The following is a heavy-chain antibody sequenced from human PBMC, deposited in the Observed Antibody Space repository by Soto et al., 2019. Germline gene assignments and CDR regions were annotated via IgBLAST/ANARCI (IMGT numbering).Heavy chain of an antibody. CDR1: GYTFTSYW. J-gene: IGHJ4*02. CDR3: ARLQAAAGDNDLTFDY. D-gene: IGHD6-13*01. Sequence: PGESLKISCKGSGYTFTSYWIGWVRQMPGKGLEWMGIIYPGDSDTRYSPSFQGQVTISADKSISTAYLSLKASDTAIYYCARLQAAAGDNDLTFDYWGQGTLVTVSS. V-gene: IGHV5-51*01. CDR2: IYPGDSDT.